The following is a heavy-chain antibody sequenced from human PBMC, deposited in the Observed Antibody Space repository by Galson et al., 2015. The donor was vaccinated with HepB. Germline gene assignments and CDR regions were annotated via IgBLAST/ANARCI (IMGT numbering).Heavy chain of an antibody. Sequence: SLRLSCAASGFTFSRSWMYWVRQAPGKGLVWASRLNSDDGSTSYADSVKGRFTISRDIAKNTFYLQMNSLTAEDTALYYCVRGRGGEANNYWGQGTLVTVSS. CDR2: LNSDDGST. CDR1: GFTFSRSW. D-gene: IGHD2-21*01. V-gene: IGHV3-74*01. J-gene: IGHJ4*02. CDR3: VRGRGGEANNY.